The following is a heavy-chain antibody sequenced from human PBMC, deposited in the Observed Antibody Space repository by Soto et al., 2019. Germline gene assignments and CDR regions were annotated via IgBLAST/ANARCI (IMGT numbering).Heavy chain of an antibody. CDR1: GFTFSSYE. V-gene: IGHV3-48*03. D-gene: IGHD6-6*01. CDR2: ISSSGSTI. J-gene: IGHJ4*02. CDR3: AVEYSSSNLFDY. Sequence: EVQLLESGGGLVQPGGSLRLSCAASGFTFSSYEMNWVRQAPGKGLEWVSYISSSGSTIYYADSVKGRFTISRDNAKNSLYLQMNSLRAEDTAVYYCAVEYSSSNLFDYWGQGTLVTVSS.